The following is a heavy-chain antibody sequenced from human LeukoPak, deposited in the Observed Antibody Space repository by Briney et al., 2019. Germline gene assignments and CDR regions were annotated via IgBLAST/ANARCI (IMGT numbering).Heavy chain of an antibody. V-gene: IGHV3-48*03. CDR3: ARERGGSYISTEDFDF. J-gene: IGHJ4*02. Sequence: GGSLRLSCAASGFTFSSYEMNWVRQAPGKGLEWVSYISSSGSNIYYADSVKGRFTISRDNAKNSLYLQMNSLRAEDTAVYYCARERGGSYISTEDFDFWGRGTLVTVSS. CDR1: GFTFSSYE. D-gene: IGHD3-16*01. CDR2: ISSSGSNI.